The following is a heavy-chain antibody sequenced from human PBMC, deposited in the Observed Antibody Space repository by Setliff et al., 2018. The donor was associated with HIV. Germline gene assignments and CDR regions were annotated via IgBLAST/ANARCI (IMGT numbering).Heavy chain of an antibody. CDR2: INHGGST. CDR1: GGSFSGYY. Sequence: SETLSLTCAVYGGSFSGYYWSWIRQSPGKGLDWIGEINHGGSTNYSPSLKSRVTISVDTSKNQFSLKVTSVTAADTAVYYCASGFYYDSSGYWPFDYWGQGTLVTVSS. J-gene: IGHJ4*02. D-gene: IGHD3-22*01. V-gene: IGHV4-34*01. CDR3: ASGFYYDSSGYWPFDY.